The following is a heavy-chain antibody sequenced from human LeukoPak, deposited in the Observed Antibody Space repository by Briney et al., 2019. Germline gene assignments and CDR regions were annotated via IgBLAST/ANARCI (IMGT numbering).Heavy chain of an antibody. J-gene: IGHJ4*02. D-gene: IGHD3-22*01. V-gene: IGHV3-11*01. CDR2: ISSSGSTI. CDR1: GFTFSDYY. CDR3: ARDGYPGRYYFDY. Sequence: GGSLRLSCAASGFTFSDYYTSWIRQAPGKGLEWVSYISSSGSTIYYADSVKGRFTISRDNAKNSLYLQMNSLRVEDTAVYYCARDGYPGRYYFDYWGQGTLVTVSS.